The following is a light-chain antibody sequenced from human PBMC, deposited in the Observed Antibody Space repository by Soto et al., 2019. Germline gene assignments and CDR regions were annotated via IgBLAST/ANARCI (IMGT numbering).Light chain of an antibody. CDR2: GAS. J-gene: IGKJ5*01. CDR1: QSVSSIY. CDR3: QLYSTSLFT. V-gene: IGKV3-20*01. Sequence: EMVLTQSPGTLSLSPGERATLSCRASQSVSSIYLAWYQQKPGQAPRLLIYGASSRATGIPDRFSGSGYGTDFTLTISRLEPEDFAVYYCQLYSTSLFTFAQGTRLEI.